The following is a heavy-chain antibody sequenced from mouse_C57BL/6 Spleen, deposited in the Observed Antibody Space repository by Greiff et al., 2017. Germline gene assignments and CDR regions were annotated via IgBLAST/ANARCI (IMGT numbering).Heavy chain of an antibody. Sequence: QVQLQQSGPELVKPGASVKISCKASGYSFTSYYIHWVKQRPGQGLEWIGWLYPGSGNTKYNEKFKGKATLTADTSSSTAYMQLSSLTSEDSAVYYCARGYYGSGFAYWGQGTLVTVSA. J-gene: IGHJ3*01. D-gene: IGHD1-1*01. V-gene: IGHV1-66*01. CDR3: ARGYYGSGFAY. CDR1: GYSFTSYY. CDR2: LYPGSGNT.